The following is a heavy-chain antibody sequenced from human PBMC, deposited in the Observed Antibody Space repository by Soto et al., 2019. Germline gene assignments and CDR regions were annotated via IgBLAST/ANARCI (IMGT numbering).Heavy chain of an antibody. CDR3: ARDQGQAAGTVYYYYGMDV. CDR1: GGSISSYY. J-gene: IGHJ6*02. D-gene: IGHD6-13*01. V-gene: IGHV4-4*07. CDR2: IYTSGST. Sequence: PSETLSLTCTVSGGSISSYYWSWIRQPAGKGLEWIGRIYTSGSTNYNPSLKSRVTMSVDTSKNQFSLKLSSVTAADTAVYYCARDQGQAAGTVYYYYGMDVWGHGTTVTVSS.